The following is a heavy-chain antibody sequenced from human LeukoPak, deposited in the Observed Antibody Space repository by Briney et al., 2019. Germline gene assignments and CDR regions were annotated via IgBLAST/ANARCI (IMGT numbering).Heavy chain of an antibody. V-gene: IGHV4-4*07. CDR1: GGSISSYY. Sequence: PSETLSLTCTVSGGSISSYYWSWIRQPAGKGLEWIGRIYTSGSTNYNPSLTSRVTMSVDTSKNQFSLKLSSVTAADTAVYYCARQVPAASSWYYYYYMDVWGKGTTVTVSS. CDR2: IYTSGST. CDR3: ARQVPAASSWYYYYYMDV. D-gene: IGHD2-2*01. J-gene: IGHJ6*03.